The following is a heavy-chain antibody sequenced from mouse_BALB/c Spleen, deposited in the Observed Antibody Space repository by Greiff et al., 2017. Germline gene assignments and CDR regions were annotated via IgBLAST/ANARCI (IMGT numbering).Heavy chain of an antibody. J-gene: IGHJ4*01. CDR2: IYPGDGDT. CDR1: GYAFSSSW. CDR3: ARDSIYYYGSSYDYYAMDY. D-gene: IGHD1-1*01. V-gene: IGHV1-82*01. Sequence: VQLQQSGPELVKPGASVKISCKASGYAFSSSWMNWVKQRPGQGLEWIGRIYPGDGDTNYNGKFKGKATLTADKSSSTAYMQLSSLTSVDSAVYFCARDSIYYYGSSYDYYAMDYWGQGTSVTVSS.